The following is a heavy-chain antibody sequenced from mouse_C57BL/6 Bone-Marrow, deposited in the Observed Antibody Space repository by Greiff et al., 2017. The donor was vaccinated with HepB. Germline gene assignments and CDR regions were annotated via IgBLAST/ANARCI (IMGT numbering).Heavy chain of an antibody. D-gene: IGHD1-1*01. J-gene: IGHJ2*01. V-gene: IGHV14-4*01. CDR2: IDPENGDT. CDR3: TPWGGSSYWLFDY. Sequence: VQLQQSGAELVRPWASVKLSCTASGFNIKDDYMHWVKQRPEQGLEWIGWIDPENGDTEYASKFQGKATITADTSSNTAYLQLSSLTSEDTAVYYCTPWGGSSYWLFDYWGQGTTLTVSS. CDR1: GFNIKDDY.